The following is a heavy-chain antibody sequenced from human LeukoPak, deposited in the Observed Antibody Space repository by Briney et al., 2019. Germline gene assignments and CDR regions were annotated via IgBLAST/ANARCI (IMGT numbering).Heavy chain of an antibody. Sequence: ASVKVSCTASGYTFTFYYMHWVRQAPGQGQEWMGWINLNSGGTNYAQKFQGRVTMTRDTSISTAYMELSRLRSDDTAVYYCARPRWRWFGDTTFDYWGQGTLVTVSS. D-gene: IGHD3-10*01. CDR3: ARPRWRWFGDTTFDY. CDR2: INLNSGGT. CDR1: GYTFTFYY. V-gene: IGHV1-2*02. J-gene: IGHJ4*02.